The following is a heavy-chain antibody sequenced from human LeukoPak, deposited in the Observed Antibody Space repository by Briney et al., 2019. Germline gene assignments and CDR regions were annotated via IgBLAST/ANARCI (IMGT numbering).Heavy chain of an antibody. CDR2: IKPDGSEM. D-gene: IGHD6-19*01. CDR3: ARDRGSGWYLAGYYFDY. CDR1: EFSISNSW. V-gene: IGHV3-7*01. Sequence: GGSLRLSCAASEFSISNSWMIWVRQAPGKGLEWVANIKPDGSEMNYVDSVKGRFTISRDNAKNSLYLQMNSLRAEDTAIYYCARDRGSGWYLAGYYFDYWSQGTLVTVSS. J-gene: IGHJ4*02.